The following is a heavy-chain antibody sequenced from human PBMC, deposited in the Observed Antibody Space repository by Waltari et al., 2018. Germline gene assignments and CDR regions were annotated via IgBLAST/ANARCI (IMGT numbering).Heavy chain of an antibody. Sequence: EVQLVESGGGLVKQGGSLRLSCAASGFTFRNAWRAWGRAASGKGLEWVCRIKSSTDGATEAYAAHVKGRFTVSRDDSADTVYLQMNGLKTEDTAVYYCTTIFGREVPPLDYWGQGALVTVSA. CDR1: GFTFRNAW. CDR3: TTIFGREVPPLDY. D-gene: IGHD3-10*01. V-gene: IGHV3-15*01. J-gene: IGHJ4*02. CDR2: IKSSTDGATE.